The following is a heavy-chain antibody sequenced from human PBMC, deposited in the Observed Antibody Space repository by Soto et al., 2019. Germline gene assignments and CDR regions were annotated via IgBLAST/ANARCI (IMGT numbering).Heavy chain of an antibody. CDR2: VGYDGGEK. CDR3: VREWTGDHGFDI. D-gene: IGHD7-27*01. CDR1: GFTFTNYV. Sequence: QVQLVESGGGVVPPGGSLRLSCGASGFTFTNYVMHWVRQAPGKGLEWVALVGYDGGEKYYAESVKGRFIISRDNSKNTVHLQLNSLRVEDTAVYYGVREWTGDHGFDIWGQGTMVTVSS. J-gene: IGHJ3*02. V-gene: IGHV3-33*01.